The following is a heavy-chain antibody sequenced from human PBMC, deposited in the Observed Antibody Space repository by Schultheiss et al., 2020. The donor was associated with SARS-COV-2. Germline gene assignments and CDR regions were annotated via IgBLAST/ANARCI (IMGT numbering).Heavy chain of an antibody. V-gene: IGHV3-74*01. Sequence: AGSLRLSCAASGFTFDDYAMHWVRQAPGKGLEWVSRINSDGSSTSYADSVKGRFTISRDNAKNTLYLQMNSLRAEDTAVYYCASFWSGASYGMDVWGQGTTVTVSS. J-gene: IGHJ6*02. CDR2: INSDGSST. D-gene: IGHD3-3*01. CDR3: ASFWSGASYGMDV. CDR1: GFTFDDYA.